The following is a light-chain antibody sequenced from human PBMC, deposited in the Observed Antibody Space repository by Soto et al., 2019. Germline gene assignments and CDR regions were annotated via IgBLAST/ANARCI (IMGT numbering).Light chain of an antibody. CDR1: QSISSN. CDR3: QQYNNWRYT. V-gene: IGKV3-15*01. Sequence: EIVMTQSPATLSVSPGERATLSCRASQSISSNLAWYQQKPGQAPRLLIFGASTRATGIPARFSGSGSGTEFSLNISSLQAEDFALYYGQQYNNWRYTFGQGTKLEIK. J-gene: IGKJ2*01. CDR2: GAS.